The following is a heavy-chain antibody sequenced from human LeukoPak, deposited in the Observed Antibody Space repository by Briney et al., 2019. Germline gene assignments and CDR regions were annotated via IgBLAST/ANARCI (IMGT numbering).Heavy chain of an antibody. CDR1: GGTFSSYA. CDR2: IIPIFGTA. J-gene: IGHJ6*02. Sequence: SVKVSCKASGGTFSSYAISWVRQAPGQGLEWMGGIIPIFGTANYAQKFQGRVTMTEDTSTDTAYMELSSLRSEDTAVYYCATVVQDYDILTGSPRHHYGMDVWGQGTTVTVSS. D-gene: IGHD3-9*01. V-gene: IGHV1-69*06. CDR3: ATVVQDYDILTGSPRHHYGMDV.